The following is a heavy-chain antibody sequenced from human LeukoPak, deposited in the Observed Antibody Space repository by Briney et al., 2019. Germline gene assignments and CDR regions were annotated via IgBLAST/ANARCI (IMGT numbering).Heavy chain of an antibody. Sequence: GASLKISYKGSGYSFTSYWIGWVRPLPGKGLEWMGIIYPGDSDTRYSPSFQGQVTISADKSISTAYLQWSSLKASDTAMYYCARRHMSSSDPFDYWGQGTLVTVSS. J-gene: IGHJ4*02. CDR2: IYPGDSDT. CDR1: GYSFTSYW. V-gene: IGHV5-51*01. CDR3: ARRHMSSSDPFDY. D-gene: IGHD6-6*01.